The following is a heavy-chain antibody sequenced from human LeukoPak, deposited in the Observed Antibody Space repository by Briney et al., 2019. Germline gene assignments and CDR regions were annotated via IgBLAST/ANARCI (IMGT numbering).Heavy chain of an antibody. Sequence: GGSLRLSCAASGFTFSTYWMHWVRQAPGKGLVWVSRFNSDGRSTYYADSVKGRFTISRDNAKNTLYMQMYSLRAEDTAVYYCARGRYYLDSWGQGTLVTVSS. CDR1: GFTFSTYW. D-gene: IGHD3-3*01. V-gene: IGHV3-74*01. J-gene: IGHJ4*02. CDR2: FNSDGRST. CDR3: ARGRYYLDS.